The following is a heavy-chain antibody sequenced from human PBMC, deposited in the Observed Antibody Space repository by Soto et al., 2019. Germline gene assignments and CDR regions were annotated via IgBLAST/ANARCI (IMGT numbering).Heavy chain of an antibody. V-gene: IGHV3-30*18. CDR2: ISYDGSNK. Sequence: QVQLVESGGGVVQPGRSLRLSCAASGFTFSSYGTHWVRQAPGKGLEWVAVISYDGSNKYYADSVKGRFTISRDNSKNTLYLQMNSLRAEDTAVYYCAKDRYWSFDYWGQGTLVTVSS. D-gene: IGHD2-8*02. CDR3: AKDRYWSFDY. J-gene: IGHJ4*02. CDR1: GFTFSSYG.